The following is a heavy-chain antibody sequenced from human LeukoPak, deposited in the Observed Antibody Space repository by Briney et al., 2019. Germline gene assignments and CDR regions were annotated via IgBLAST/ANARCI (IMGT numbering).Heavy chain of an antibody. CDR1: GYTFTGYY. CDR3: ARYCSGGSCYSTRRAFDY. D-gene: IGHD2-15*01. Sequence: GASLKVSCKASGYTFTGYYMRWVRQAPGQGLEWMGWINPNSGGTNYAQKFQGRVTMTRDTSIGTAHMELSRLRSDDTAVYYCARYCSGGSCYSTRRAFDYWGQGTLVTVSS. V-gene: IGHV1-2*02. CDR2: INPNSGGT. J-gene: IGHJ4*02.